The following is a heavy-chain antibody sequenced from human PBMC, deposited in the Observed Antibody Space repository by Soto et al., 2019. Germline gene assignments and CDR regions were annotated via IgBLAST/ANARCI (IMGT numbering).Heavy chain of an antibody. CDR1: GGTFSTFG. V-gene: IGHV1-69*13. J-gene: IGHJ4*02. CDR2: IIPFFGTA. CDR3: AKSAPMDAGDKYYYDF. D-gene: IGHD4-17*01. Sequence: ASVKVSCKASGGTFSTFGISWVRQAPGQGLEWMGGIIPFFGTARYSQKFEDRITITADESTNTVYMDLRSLTSEDTAIYYCAKSAPMDAGDKYYYDFWGQGALFPVSS.